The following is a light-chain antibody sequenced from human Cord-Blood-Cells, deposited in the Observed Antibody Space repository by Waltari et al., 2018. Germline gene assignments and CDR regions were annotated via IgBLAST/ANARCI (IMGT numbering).Light chain of an antibody. CDR3: NSRDSSGIV. CDR1: SLRSYY. J-gene: IGLJ3*02. CDR2: GKN. Sequence: SSELTQDPAVSVALGQTVRITCQGDSLRSYYASWYQQKPGQAPVLVIYGKNNRPSGIPDRFSGSSSGNTASLTITGAQAEDEADYYCNSRDSSGIVFGGGTKLTV. V-gene: IGLV3-19*01.